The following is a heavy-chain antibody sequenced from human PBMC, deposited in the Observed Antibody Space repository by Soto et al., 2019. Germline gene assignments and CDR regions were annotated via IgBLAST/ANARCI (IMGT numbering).Heavy chain of an antibody. CDR2: LNPSADTT. J-gene: IGHJ4*02. D-gene: IGHD1-26*01. V-gene: IGHV1-46*01. Sequence: QVQLVQSGAEVNKPGASVKVSCKTSGYSFTNYFIHWVRQAPGQGLEWMGILNPSADTTNYAQKFHGRVTVTRDTSTSTVYMELRSLRSEDTAIYFCAREYGGSRVFDYWSQGTLVTVSS. CDR1: GYSFTNYF. CDR3: AREYGGSRVFDY.